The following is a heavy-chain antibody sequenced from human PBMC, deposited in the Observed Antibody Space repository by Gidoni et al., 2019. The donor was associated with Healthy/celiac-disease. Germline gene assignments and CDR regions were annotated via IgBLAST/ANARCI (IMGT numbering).Heavy chain of an antibody. CDR3: AREGGYCSGGSCYGGDWCDP. CDR1: GGSIIRYY. D-gene: IGHD2-15*01. CDR2: IYYSGST. J-gene: IGHJ5*02. V-gene: IGHV4-59*01. Sequence: QVQLQASGPGLVKPSETLSLTCPVSGGSIIRYYWRWIRQPPGKGLEWSGYIYYSGSTNYNPSLKSRVTISVDTSKNQFSLKLSALTAADTAGYYCAREGGYCSGGSCYGGDWCDPWGQGTLVTVSS.